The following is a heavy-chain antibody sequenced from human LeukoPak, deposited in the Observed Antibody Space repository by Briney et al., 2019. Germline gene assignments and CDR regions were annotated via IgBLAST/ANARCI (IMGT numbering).Heavy chain of an antibody. CDR3: VTRVQSTVEY. CDR2: IKNKTDGGTT. V-gene: IGHV3-15*01. J-gene: IGHJ4*02. Sequence: GGSLRLSCEASGFAFSNVWTNYVRQAPGKGLEWIGRIKNKTDGGTTEYAAPVKGRFTISRDHSKNTVYLQMNSLKTEDTALYYCVTRVQSTVEYWGQGTLVTVSS. CDR1: GFAFSNVW. D-gene: IGHD1-1*01.